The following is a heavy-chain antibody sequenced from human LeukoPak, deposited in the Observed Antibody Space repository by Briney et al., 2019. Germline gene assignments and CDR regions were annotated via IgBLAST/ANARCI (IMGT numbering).Heavy chain of an antibody. CDR3: AKGGGYEAQYYYYYLDV. J-gene: IGHJ6*03. CDR2: IRYDGSNK. V-gene: IGHV3-30*02. Sequence: GGSLRLSCAASGFTFDDYGMSWVRQAPGKGLEWVAFIRYDGSNKYYADSVKGRFTISRDNSKNTLYLQMKSLRAEDTAVYYCAKGGGYEAQYYYYYLDVWGKGTTVTISS. CDR1: GFTFDDYG. D-gene: IGHD5-12*01.